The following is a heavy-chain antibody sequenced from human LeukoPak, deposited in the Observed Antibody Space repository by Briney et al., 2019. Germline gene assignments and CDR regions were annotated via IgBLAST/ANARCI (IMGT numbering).Heavy chain of an antibody. V-gene: IGHV1-69*04. D-gene: IGHD2-15*01. Sequence: SVKVSCKASGDTFSTSAISWVRQAPGQGVEWMGRNLPILDIPNYAQKFQGRITITADKSTSTAYMELSSLRSEDTAMYYCARDPSYTTRYCSGDRCFLFFDYWGQGTLVTVSS. CDR3: ARDPSYTTRYCSGDRCFLFFDY. J-gene: IGHJ4*02. CDR1: GDTFSTSA. CDR2: NLPILDIP.